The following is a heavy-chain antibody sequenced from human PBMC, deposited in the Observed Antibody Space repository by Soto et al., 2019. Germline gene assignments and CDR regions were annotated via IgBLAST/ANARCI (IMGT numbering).Heavy chain of an antibody. CDR1: GFTFSSYW. Sequence: GGSLRLSCAASGFTFSSYWMSWVRQAPGKGLEWVANIKQDGSEKCYVDSVKGRFTISRGNAKNSLYLQMNSLRAEDTAVYYCARDMSSWYYYYYGMDVWGQGTTVTVSS. V-gene: IGHV3-7*01. D-gene: IGHD6-13*01. CDR2: IKQDGSEK. J-gene: IGHJ6*02. CDR3: ARDMSSWYYYYYGMDV.